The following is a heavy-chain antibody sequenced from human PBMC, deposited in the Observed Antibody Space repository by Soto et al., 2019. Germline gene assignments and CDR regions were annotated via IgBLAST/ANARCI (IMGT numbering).Heavy chain of an antibody. CDR3: ARDSRVDYSYYGMDV. Sequence: SVTLSITFTVSCVSISSRIYYWCWIRQPPGKGLEWIGSIYYSGSTYYNPSLKSRVTISVDTSKNQFSLKLSSVTAADTAVYYCARDSRVDYSYYGMDVWGQGTTVT. CDR2: IYYSGST. CDR1: CVSISSRIYY. J-gene: IGHJ6*02. V-gene: IGHV4-39*07.